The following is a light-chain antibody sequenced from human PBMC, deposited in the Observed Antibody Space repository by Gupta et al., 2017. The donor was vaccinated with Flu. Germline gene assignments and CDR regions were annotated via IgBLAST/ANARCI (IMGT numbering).Light chain of an antibody. CDR3: ALYTRVKSDV. Sequence: TSDVGDVNFVSWYQQFPGKAPQLVIYEVTNRPSGTSHRFSGSRSATAAFLTISGLQADDEADYYCALYTRVKSDVFGSGTRVSV. J-gene: IGLJ1*01. CDR1: TSDVGDVNF. V-gene: IGLV2-14*01. CDR2: EVT.